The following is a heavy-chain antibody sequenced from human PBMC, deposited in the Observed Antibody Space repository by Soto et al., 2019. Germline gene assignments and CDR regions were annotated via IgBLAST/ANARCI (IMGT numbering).Heavy chain of an antibody. V-gene: IGHV1-8*01. Sequence: QVQLVQSGAEVKKPGASVKVSCKASGYTFTSYDINWVRQATGQGLEWMGWMNPNSGNTGYAQKFQGRVSTTRNTSISTAYMELSSLRSEDTAVYYCARQYSYGLYYYYYMDVWGKGTTVTVSS. D-gene: IGHD5-18*01. J-gene: IGHJ6*03. CDR3: ARQYSYGLYYYYYMDV. CDR1: GYTFTSYD. CDR2: MNPNSGNT.